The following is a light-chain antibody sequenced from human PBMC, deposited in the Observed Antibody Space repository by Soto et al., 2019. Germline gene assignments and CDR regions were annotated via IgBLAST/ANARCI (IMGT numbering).Light chain of an antibody. CDR1: QSIRTRF. J-gene: IGKJ1*01. V-gene: IGKV3-20*01. Sequence: EIVLTQYPDVVSLSPGASATLSCKARQSIRTRFIAWYRQKPGQAPMLLITGASTRASGISDRISGDGSGTDFTLTVSSLEPGDSAIYYCQQYSGYPWTFGLGPKVDIK. CDR3: QQYSGYPWT. CDR2: GAS.